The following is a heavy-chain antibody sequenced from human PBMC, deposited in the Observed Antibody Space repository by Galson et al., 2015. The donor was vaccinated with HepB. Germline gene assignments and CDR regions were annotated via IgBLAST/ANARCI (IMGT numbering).Heavy chain of an antibody. CDR3: AKDVGDCSSTSCYREYYYYYYMDV. J-gene: IGHJ6*03. CDR2: IIPILGIA. CDR1: GGTFSSYA. D-gene: IGHD2-2*03. Sequence: SVKVSCKASGGTFSSYAISWVRQAPGQGLEWMGGIIPILGIANYAQKFQGRVTITADKSTSTAYMELSSLRSEDTAVYYCAKDVGDCSSTSCYREYYYYYYMDVWGKGTTVTVSS. V-gene: IGHV1-69*10.